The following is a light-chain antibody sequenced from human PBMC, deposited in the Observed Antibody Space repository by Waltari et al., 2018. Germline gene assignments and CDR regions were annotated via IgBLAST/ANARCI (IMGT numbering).Light chain of an antibody. CDR1: QSVSRS. V-gene: IGKV3-15*01. CDR3: QQYNNWPPT. J-gene: IGKJ1*01. CDR2: GAS. Sequence: EIVMTQSPATLSVSPGERATLSCRASQSVSRSLAWYQRKPGQAPRLLIYGASTRATGIPARFSGSGSGTEFTLTISSLQSEDFALYYCQQYNNWPPTFDQGP.